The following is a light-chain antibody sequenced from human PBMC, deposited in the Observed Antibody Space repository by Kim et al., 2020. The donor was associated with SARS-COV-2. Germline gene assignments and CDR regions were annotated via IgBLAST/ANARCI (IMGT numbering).Light chain of an antibody. Sequence: VSPGERATLYCRASQSVRSKLAWYQQKSGQAPRLLIYGASTRATGIPARCSGSGSGTEFTLTISSLQSEDFAVYYCQQYNTWPPYTFGQGTKLEI. CDR2: GAS. J-gene: IGKJ2*01. CDR3: QQYNTWPPYT. V-gene: IGKV3-15*01. CDR1: QSVRSK.